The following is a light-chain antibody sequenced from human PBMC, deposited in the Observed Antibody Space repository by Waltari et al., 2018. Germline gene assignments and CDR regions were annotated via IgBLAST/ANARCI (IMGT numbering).Light chain of an antibody. CDR2: GAS. Sequence: EIVMTQSPATLSVSPGERATLSCRASQSVSSNLAWYQQKPGQAPRLLSYGASARATGIPARFSGSGSGTEFTLTISSLQSEDFAVYYCQQYNNGLTFGGGTRVEIK. CDR1: QSVSSN. J-gene: IGKJ4*01. CDR3: QQYNNGLT. V-gene: IGKV3-15*01.